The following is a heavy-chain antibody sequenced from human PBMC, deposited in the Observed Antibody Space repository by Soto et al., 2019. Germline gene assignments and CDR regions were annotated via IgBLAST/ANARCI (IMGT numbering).Heavy chain of an antibody. CDR1: GGSVSSANYY. CDR2: IYYSGST. V-gene: IGHV4-61*01. CDR3: ARAPAICGVDIIKSDFDY. Sequence: QVQLQESGPGLVKPSETLSLTCTVSGGSVSSANYYWSWIRQPPGKGLEWIGYIYYSGSTNYIPSLKSRVTISVDTSKNQFALKLSSVTAADTAVYYCARAPAICGVDIIKSDFDYWGQGTLVTVSS. J-gene: IGHJ4*02. D-gene: IGHD3-3*01.